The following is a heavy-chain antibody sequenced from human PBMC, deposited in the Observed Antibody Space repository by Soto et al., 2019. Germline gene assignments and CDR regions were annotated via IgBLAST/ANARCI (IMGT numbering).Heavy chain of an antibody. CDR1: GYSFTNYW. J-gene: IGHJ4*02. CDR3: XXXXXXXXXXFEY. Sequence: EVQLVQSGAEVIKPGESLKISCKASGYSFTNYWIGXXXXXXXXXXELMGIMYPGDSDTRYSPSFRGQVTISADKSXXXXXXXXXXXXXXXXXXXXXXXXXXXXXXXFEYWGQGTLVTVSS. CDR2: MYPGDSDT. V-gene: IGHV5-51*01.